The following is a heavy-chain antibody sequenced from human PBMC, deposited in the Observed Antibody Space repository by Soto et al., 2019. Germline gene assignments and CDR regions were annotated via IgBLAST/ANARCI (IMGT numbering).Heavy chain of an antibody. V-gene: IGHV4-4*02. CDR2: VYRNGEA. D-gene: IGHD7-27*01. CDR3: GRHGLKYRSTGDQHRGRDV. J-gene: IGHJ6*02. Sequence: QVHLQESGPALVKPSETLSLTCVVSGASVSSDDWWSWVRQPPGKGLEWIGDVYRNGEARYNESLQGRLHISPDNSNNFAPLTVRSVTAADTATYSCGRHGLKYRSTGDQHRGRDVWGRGTTVTV. CDR1: GASVSSDDW.